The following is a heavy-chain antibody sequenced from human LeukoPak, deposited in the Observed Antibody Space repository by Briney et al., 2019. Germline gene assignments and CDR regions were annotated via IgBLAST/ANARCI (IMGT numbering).Heavy chain of an antibody. D-gene: IGHD3-22*01. CDR3: ARGDYYDSSGPYPPDY. J-gene: IGHJ4*02. CDR1: GGSFSGYY. Sequence: PSETLSLTCAVYGGSFSGYYWSWIRQPPGKGLEWIGEINHSGSANYNPSLKSRVTISVDTSKNQFSLKLSPVTAADTAVYYCARGDYYDSSGPYPPDYWGQGTLVTVSS. V-gene: IGHV4-34*01. CDR2: INHSGSA.